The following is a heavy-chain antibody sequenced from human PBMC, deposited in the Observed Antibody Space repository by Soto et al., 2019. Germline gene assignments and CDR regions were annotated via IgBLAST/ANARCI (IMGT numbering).Heavy chain of an antibody. V-gene: IGHV3-23*01. Sequence: GGSLRLSCAASGFTFSSFAMSWVRQAPGKGLEWVSTLSGSGGSSHYPASVKGRFTVSRDNSKSTLNLQMNSLRAEDTAVYYCAKGYCSNITCFLGWFDLWGLGTPVTVSS. CDR3: AKGYCSNITCFLGWFDL. CDR1: GFTFSSFA. CDR2: LSGSGGSS. J-gene: IGHJ5*02. D-gene: IGHD2-8*01.